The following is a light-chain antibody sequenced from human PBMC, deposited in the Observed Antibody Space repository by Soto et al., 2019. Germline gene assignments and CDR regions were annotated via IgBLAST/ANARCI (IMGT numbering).Light chain of an antibody. J-gene: IGLJ2*01. Sequence: QSALTQPASVSGSPGQSITLSCTGTSSDVGGYNFVSWYQQHPGTAPKLMIYDVTNRPSGVSNRFSGSKSGNTASLTISGLQPEDEADYYCSSYTSSSTVVFGGATQLTVL. V-gene: IGLV2-14*01. CDR2: DVT. CDR1: SSDVGGYNF. CDR3: SSYTSSSTVV.